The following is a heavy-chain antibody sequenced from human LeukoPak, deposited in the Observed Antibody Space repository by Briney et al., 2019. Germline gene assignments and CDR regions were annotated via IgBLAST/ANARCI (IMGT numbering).Heavy chain of an antibody. V-gene: IGHV3-15*07. Sequence: PGGSLRLTCAASGFTFSNAWMNWVRQAPGKGLEWVGRIKSKTDGGTTDYAAPVKGRFTISRDDSKNTLYLQMNSLKTEDTAVYYCTTPYYDFWSGYYSFDYWGQGTLVTVSS. CDR3: TTPYYDFWSGYYSFDY. CDR2: IKSKTDGGTT. CDR1: GFTFSNAW. J-gene: IGHJ4*02. D-gene: IGHD3-3*01.